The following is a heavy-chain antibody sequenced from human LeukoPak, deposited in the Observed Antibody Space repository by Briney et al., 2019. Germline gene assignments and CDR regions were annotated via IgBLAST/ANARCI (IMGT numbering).Heavy chain of an antibody. V-gene: IGHV7-4-1*02. CDR2: INTNTGNP. Sequence: ASVTVSCKASGYTFTSYAMNWVRQAPGQGLEWMGWINTNTGNPTYAQGFTGRFVFSLDTSVSTAYLQISSLKAEDTAVYYCARYRIVATIYDAFDIWGQGTMVTVSS. D-gene: IGHD5-12*01. J-gene: IGHJ3*02. CDR1: GYTFTSYA. CDR3: ARYRIVATIYDAFDI.